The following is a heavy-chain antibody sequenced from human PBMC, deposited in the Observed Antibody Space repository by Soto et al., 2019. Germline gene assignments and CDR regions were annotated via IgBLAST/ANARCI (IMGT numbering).Heavy chain of an antibody. Sequence: EVQLVESGGGLVKPGGSLRLSCAASGFTFSSYSMNWVRQAPGKGLEWVSSISSSSSYIYYADSVKGRFTISRDNAKNSLYLQMNSLRAEDTAVYYCARAPGVGYNFDGDYWGQGTLVTVSS. CDR3: ARAPGVGYNFDGDY. D-gene: IGHD5-12*01. J-gene: IGHJ4*02. V-gene: IGHV3-21*01. CDR1: GFTFSSYS. CDR2: ISSSSSYI.